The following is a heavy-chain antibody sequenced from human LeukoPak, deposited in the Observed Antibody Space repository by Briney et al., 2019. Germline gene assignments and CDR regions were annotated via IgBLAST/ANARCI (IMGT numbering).Heavy chain of an antibody. V-gene: IGHV3-33*01. CDR2: IWNDGSNK. Sequence: GGSLRLSCAASGFTFSSDGTHWVRQAPGKGLEWVAVIWNDGSNKYYADSVKGRFTISRDNSKNTLYLQMNSLRAEDTAVYYCARKPKVSNDQYYYDYMDVWGKGPTVTVSS. CDR1: GFTFSSDG. CDR3: ARKPKVSNDQYYYDYMDV. D-gene: IGHD3-3*02. J-gene: IGHJ6*03.